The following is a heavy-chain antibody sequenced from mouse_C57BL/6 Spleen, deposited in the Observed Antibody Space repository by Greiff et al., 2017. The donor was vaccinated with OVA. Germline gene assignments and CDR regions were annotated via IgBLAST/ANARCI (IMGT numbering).Heavy chain of an antibody. CDR3: AKHEYGDDYFDY. V-gene: IGHV2-9*01. Sequence: VMLVESGPGLVAPSQSLSITCTVSGFSFTSYGVDWVRQPPGQGLEWLGVIWGGGSTNYNSALISRLSISKDNSKSQVFLKMSSLQTDDTAMYYCAKHEYGDDYFDYWGQGTTLTVSS. CDR2: IWGGGST. J-gene: IGHJ2*01. D-gene: IGHD5-1*01. CDR1: GFSFTSYG.